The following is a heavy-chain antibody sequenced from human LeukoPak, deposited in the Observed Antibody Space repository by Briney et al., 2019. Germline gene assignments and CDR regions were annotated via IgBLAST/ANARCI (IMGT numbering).Heavy chain of an antibody. V-gene: IGHV4-59*01. D-gene: IGHD6-13*01. J-gene: IGHJ2*01. CDR1: GGSISCYY. Sequence: SETLSLTCTVSGGSISCYYWSWIRQPPGKGLEWIGYIYYSGSTNYNPSLKSRATISVDTSKNQFSLKLSSVTDADAAVFYCARVTIGAGTYWYFDLWGRGTLVTVSS. CDR3: ARVTIGAGTYWYFDL. CDR2: IYYSGST.